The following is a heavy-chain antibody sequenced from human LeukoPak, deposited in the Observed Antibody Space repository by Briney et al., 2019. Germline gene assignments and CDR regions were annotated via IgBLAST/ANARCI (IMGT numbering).Heavy chain of an antibody. D-gene: IGHD6-19*01. CDR1: GYTFTVYY. Sequence: ASVTVSCKPSGYTFTVYYMHWVRQAPGQGLEWMGWINPNTGATIYAHKFQGRVSMTRDTSISTAYMELTSLRSGDTALYYCARDRVGSGWPRPYYFEFWGQGTLVTVSS. CDR3: ARDRVGSGWPRPYYFEF. CDR2: INPNTGAT. J-gene: IGHJ4*02. V-gene: IGHV1-2*02.